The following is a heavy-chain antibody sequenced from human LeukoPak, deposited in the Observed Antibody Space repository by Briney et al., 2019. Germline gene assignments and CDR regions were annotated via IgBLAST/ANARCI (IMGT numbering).Heavy chain of an antibody. CDR2: INAGNGNT. Sequence: GASVKVSCKASGYTFTSYAMHWVRQAPGQRLEWMGWINAGNGNTKYSQKFQGRVTITRDTSASTAYMELSSLRSEGTAVYYCARDQRIGTYYLDYWGQGTLVTVSS. V-gene: IGHV1-3*01. CDR3: ARDQRIGTYYLDY. CDR1: GYTFTSYA. J-gene: IGHJ4*02. D-gene: IGHD2-15*01.